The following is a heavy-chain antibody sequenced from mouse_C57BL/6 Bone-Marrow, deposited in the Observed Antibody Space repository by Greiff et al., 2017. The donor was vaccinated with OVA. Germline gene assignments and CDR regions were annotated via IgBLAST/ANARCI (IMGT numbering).Heavy chain of an antibody. Sequence: EVKLMESEGGLVQPGSSMKLSCTASGFTFSDYYMAWVRQVPEKGLEWVANINYDGSSTYYLDSLKSRFIISRDNAKNILYLQMSSLKSEDTATYYCAREGTGTSGDWYFDVWGTGTTVTVSS. D-gene: IGHD4-1*01. J-gene: IGHJ1*03. V-gene: IGHV5-16*01. CDR1: GFTFSDYY. CDR2: INYDGSST. CDR3: AREGTGTSGDWYFDV.